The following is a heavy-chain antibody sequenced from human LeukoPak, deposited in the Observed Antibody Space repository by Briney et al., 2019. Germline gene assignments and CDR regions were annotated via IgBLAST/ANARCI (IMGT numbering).Heavy chain of an antibody. CDR1: GGSISGHY. J-gene: IGHJ6*03. CDR2: IYYSGST. D-gene: IGHD1-1*01. CDR3: ARLHPHTSLTPYYYYIYV. Sequence: PSETLSLTCTVSGGSISGHYWSWIRQPPGKGLEWIGYIYYSGSTNYNPSLKSRATISVDTSMNQFSLMLSSVTAADTAVYYCARLHPHTSLTPYYYYIYVWGKGTTVTVSS. V-gene: IGHV4-59*08.